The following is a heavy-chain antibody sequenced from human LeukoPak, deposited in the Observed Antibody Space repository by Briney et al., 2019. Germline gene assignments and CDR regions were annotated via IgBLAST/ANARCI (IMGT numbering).Heavy chain of an antibody. D-gene: IGHD4-17*01. J-gene: IGHJ4*02. Sequence: ASVKVSCKASGYTFTSYGINWVRQAPGRGLEWMGWISAHNGNTNYAQKLQGRVTMTTDTSTSTAYMEMRSLRSDDTAVYYCARLAYGANYIDYWGQGTLVTVSS. V-gene: IGHV1-18*01. CDR3: ARLAYGANYIDY. CDR2: ISAHNGNT. CDR1: GYTFTSYG.